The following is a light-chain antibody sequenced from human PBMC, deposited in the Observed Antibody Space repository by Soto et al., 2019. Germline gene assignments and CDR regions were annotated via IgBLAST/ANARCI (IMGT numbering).Light chain of an antibody. CDR1: QGISSY. Sequence: DIQLTQSPSFLSASVGDRVTITCRASQGISSYLAWYQQKPGKAPKLLIYAASTLQSGVPSRFSGSGSGTEFTLTISSLPPEDFATYYCQQLNSYLWTFGQGTKVEIK. V-gene: IGKV1-9*01. CDR3: QQLNSYLWT. CDR2: AAS. J-gene: IGKJ1*01.